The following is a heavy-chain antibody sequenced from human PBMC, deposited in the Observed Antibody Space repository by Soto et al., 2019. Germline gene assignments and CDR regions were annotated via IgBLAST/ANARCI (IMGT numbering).Heavy chain of an antibody. CDR3: ARDAPGYYDSSGPLDY. D-gene: IGHD3-22*01. Sequence: SETLSLTCTVSGGSISSGDYYWSWIRQPPGKGLEWIGYIYYSGSTYYNPSLKSRVTISVDTSKNQFSLKLSSVTAADTAVYYCARDAPGYYDSSGPLDYWGQGTLVTVSS. V-gene: IGHV4-30-4*01. CDR2: IYYSGST. CDR1: GGSISSGDYY. J-gene: IGHJ4*02.